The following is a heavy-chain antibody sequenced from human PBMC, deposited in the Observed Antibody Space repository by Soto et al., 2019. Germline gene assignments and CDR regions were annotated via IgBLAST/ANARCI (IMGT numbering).Heavy chain of an antibody. D-gene: IGHD2-2*02. CDR2: INAGNGHT. Sequence: ASVKVSCKASGYTFTNYAMHWVRQAPGQRLEWMGWINAGNGHTKYSQKFQGRVTITRDTSASTAYMELSSLRSEDTAVYYCARSFTVPAAIDYWGQGTLVTGSS. CDR1: GYTFTNYA. CDR3: ARSFTVPAAIDY. J-gene: IGHJ4*02. V-gene: IGHV1-3*01.